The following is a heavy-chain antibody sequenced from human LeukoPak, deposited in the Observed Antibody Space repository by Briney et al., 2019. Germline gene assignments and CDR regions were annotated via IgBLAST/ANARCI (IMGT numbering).Heavy chain of an antibody. Sequence: PSETLTLTCAVYGGSFSGYYLSWIRQPPGKGLDWIGEINHSGSTNYNPALKSRVTISVDTSKNQFSLKLSSVTAADTAVYYCARAPPVVVPAASFYYYYMDVWGKGTTVTVSS. CDR3: ARAPPVVVPAASFYYYYMDV. J-gene: IGHJ6*03. CDR1: GGSFSGYY. V-gene: IGHV4-34*01. D-gene: IGHD2-2*01. CDR2: INHSGST.